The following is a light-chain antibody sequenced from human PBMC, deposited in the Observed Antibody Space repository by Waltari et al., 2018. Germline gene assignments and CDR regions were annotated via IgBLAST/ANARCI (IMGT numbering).Light chain of an antibody. CDR3: QQYNNWPPYT. Sequence: EIVMTQSQATLSVSAGKRATLSCRASQSVSSNLAWYQQKPGQAPRLLIYGASTRATGIPARFSGSGSGTEFTLTISSMQSEDFAVYYCQQYNNWPPYTFGQGTKLEIK. CDR1: QSVSSN. J-gene: IGKJ2*01. V-gene: IGKV3-15*01. CDR2: GAS.